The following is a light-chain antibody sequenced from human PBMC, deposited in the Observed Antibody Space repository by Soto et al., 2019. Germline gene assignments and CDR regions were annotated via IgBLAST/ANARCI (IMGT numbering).Light chain of an antibody. CDR3: QQYNNWPYT. V-gene: IGKV3-15*01. CDR1: QSVSSN. CDR2: GAS. Sequence: EIVMTQSPATLSVSPGERATLSCRASQSVSSNLAWYQQKPGQAPRLLIYGASTRATGIPARFSGSGSGTEFTITISSLQSEDFAVYYCQQYNNWPYTFGQGTKVDIK. J-gene: IGKJ2*01.